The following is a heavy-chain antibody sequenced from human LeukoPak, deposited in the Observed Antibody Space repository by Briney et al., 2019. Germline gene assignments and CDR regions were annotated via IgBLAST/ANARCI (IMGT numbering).Heavy chain of an antibody. CDR1: GYTFTGYY. Sequence: GASVKVSCKASGYTFTGYYMHWVRQAPGQGLEWMGWINPNSGGTNYAQKFQGRVAMTRDTSISTAYMELSRLRSDDTAVYYCARGTVFGAINWFGPWGQGTLVTVSS. V-gene: IGHV1-2*02. CDR2: INPNSGGT. CDR3: ARGTVFGAINWFGP. J-gene: IGHJ5*02. D-gene: IGHD3-3*01.